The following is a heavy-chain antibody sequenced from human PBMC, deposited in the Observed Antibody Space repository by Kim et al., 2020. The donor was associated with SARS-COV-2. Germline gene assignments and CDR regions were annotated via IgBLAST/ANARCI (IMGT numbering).Heavy chain of an antibody. CDR2: ISGSDGGT. J-gene: IGHJ3*01. V-gene: IGHV3-23*01. D-gene: IGHD1-1*01. CDR3: VKRPRTTVDAYDL. Sequence: GGSLRLSCAASGFTFSNFAMSWVRQAPGKGLEWVSVISGSDGGTYYADSVKGRFTMSRDNSKNTLYVQMNSLRAEDTAVYYCVKRPRTTVDAYDLWGQGT. CDR1: GFTFSNFA.